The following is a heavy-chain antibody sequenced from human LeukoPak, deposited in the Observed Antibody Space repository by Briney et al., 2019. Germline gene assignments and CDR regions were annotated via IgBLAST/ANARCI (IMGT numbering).Heavy chain of an antibody. V-gene: IGHV4-34*01. CDR2: INHSGST. CDR3: AREASSSSY. CDR1: GGSFSGYY. Sequence: KPSETLSLTCAVYGGSFSGYYWSWIRQPPGKGLEWIGEINHSGSTNYNPSLKSRVTISVDTSKNQFSLKLSPVTAADTAVYYCAREASSSSYWGRGTLVTVSS. J-gene: IGHJ4*02. D-gene: IGHD6-6*01.